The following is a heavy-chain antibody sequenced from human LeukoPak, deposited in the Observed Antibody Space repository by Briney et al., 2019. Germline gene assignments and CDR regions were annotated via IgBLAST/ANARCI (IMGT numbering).Heavy chain of an antibody. CDR2: ISGSSNRA. D-gene: IGHD6-25*01. CDR1: GFTFSSYA. CDR3: AKRLDSLSGY. J-gene: IGHJ4*02. Sequence: GGSLRLSCAASGFTFSSYAMSWVRQAPGKGLEWVSAISGSSNRAYYADSVRGRFTISRDNSKNTLYLQMTSLRAEDTAAYYCAKRLDSLSGYWGQGTLVTVSS. V-gene: IGHV3-23*01.